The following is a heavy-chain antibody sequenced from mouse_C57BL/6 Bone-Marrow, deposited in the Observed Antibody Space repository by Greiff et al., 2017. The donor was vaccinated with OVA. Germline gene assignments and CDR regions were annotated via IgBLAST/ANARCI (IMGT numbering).Heavy chain of an antibody. V-gene: IGHV1-52*01. CDR2: IDPSDSET. D-gene: IGHD1-1*01. Sequence: VQLQQPGAELVRPGSSVKLSCKASGYTFTSYWMHWVKQRPIQGLEWIGNIDPSDSETYYNQKFKDKATLTVDKSSSTAYMQLSSLTSEDSAVYYCARSTVYFDYWGQGTTLTVSS. CDR3: ARSTVYFDY. J-gene: IGHJ2*01. CDR1: GYTFTSYW.